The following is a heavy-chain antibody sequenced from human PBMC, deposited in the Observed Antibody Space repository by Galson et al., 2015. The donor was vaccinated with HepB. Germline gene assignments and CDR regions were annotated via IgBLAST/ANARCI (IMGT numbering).Heavy chain of an antibody. CDR3: ASDLNYYDSSGYIL. V-gene: IGHV1-18*04. D-gene: IGHD3-22*01. CDR1: GYTFTSYG. CDR2: ISAYNGNT. Sequence: SVKVSCKASGYTFTSYGISWVRQAPGQGLEWMGWISAYNGNTNYAQKLQGRVTMTTDTSTSTAYMELRSLRSDDTAVYYCASDLNYYDSSGYILWGQGTLVTVSS. J-gene: IGHJ4*02.